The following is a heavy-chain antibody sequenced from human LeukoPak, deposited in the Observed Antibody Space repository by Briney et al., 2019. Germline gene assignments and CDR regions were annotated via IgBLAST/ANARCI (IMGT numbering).Heavy chain of an antibody. CDR3: ARNAQNDGNAFDI. CDR1: GYTFTSYY. D-gene: IGHD1-1*01. CDR2: INPNSGGT. V-gene: IGHV1-2*02. Sequence: GASVKVSCKASGYTFTSYYMHWVRQAPGQGLEWMGWINPNSGGTNYAQKFQGRVTMTRDTSISTAYMELSRLRSDDTAVYYCARNAQNDGNAFDIWGQGTMVTVSS. J-gene: IGHJ3*02.